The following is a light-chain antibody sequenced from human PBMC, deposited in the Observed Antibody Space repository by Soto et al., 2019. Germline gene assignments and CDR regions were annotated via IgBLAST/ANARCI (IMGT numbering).Light chain of an antibody. CDR2: EAS. Sequence: DIQMTQSPSTLSASVGDRVTITCRASESISSWLAWYQQKPGKAPKLLIYEASSLESGVPSRFNGSGSGTEFTLTISSLQPDDFATYSCQQYEAYPLTFGGGTKVEIK. J-gene: IGKJ4*01. V-gene: IGKV1-5*03. CDR1: ESISSW. CDR3: QQYEAYPLT.